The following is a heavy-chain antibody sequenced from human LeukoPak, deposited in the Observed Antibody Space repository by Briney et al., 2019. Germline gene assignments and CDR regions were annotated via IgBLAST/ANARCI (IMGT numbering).Heavy chain of an antibody. D-gene: IGHD6-13*01. Sequence: GGSLRLSCAASGFTVSSNYMSWVRQAPGKGLEWVSVIYSGGSTYYADSVKGRFTISRDDSKNTLYLQMNSLKTEDTAVYYCTTGPGIAAAGGVWFDYWGQGTLVTVSS. J-gene: IGHJ4*02. CDR1: GFTVSSNY. V-gene: IGHV3-66*01. CDR2: IYSGGST. CDR3: TTGPGIAAAGGVWFDY.